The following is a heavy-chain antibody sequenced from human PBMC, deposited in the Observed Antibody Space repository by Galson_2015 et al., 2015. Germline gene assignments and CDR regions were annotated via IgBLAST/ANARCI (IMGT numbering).Heavy chain of an antibody. CDR1: GFTFSSYA. Sequence: SLRLSCAASGFTFSSYAMSWVRQAPGKGLEWVSAISGSGGSTYYADSVKGRFTISRDNSKNTLYLQMNSLRAEDTAVYYCASGCGGSCYPDAFDIWGQGTMVTVSS. CDR3: ASGCGGSCYPDAFDI. V-gene: IGHV3-23*01. D-gene: IGHD2-15*01. J-gene: IGHJ3*02. CDR2: ISGSGGST.